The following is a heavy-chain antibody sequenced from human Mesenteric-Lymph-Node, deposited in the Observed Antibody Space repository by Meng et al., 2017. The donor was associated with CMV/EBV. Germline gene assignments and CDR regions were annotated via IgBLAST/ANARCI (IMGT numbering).Heavy chain of an antibody. CDR3: ARTVRLGYCSSTSCYLNYFDY. D-gene: IGHD2-2*01. CDR1: TSYY. CDR2: INPSGGSP. V-gene: IGHV1-46*01. Sequence: TSYYIHWVRQAPGQGLEWMGIINPSGGSPSYAQKFQGRVTITADKSTSTAYMELSSLRSEDTAVYYCARTVRLGYCSSTSCYLNYFDYWGQGTLVTVSS. J-gene: IGHJ4*02.